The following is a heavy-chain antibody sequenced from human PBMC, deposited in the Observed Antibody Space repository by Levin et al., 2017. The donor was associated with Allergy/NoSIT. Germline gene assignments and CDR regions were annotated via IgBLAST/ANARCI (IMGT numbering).Heavy chain of an antibody. CDR3: ARGVTGAKPERIVEMATICFDY. CDR2: TKHSGST. Sequence: SQTLSLPCAVSGGSFSDSFWHWIRQSPGKGLEWIGETKHSGSTTYNPSLKSRVTISVDTSNNQFSLKLSSVTAADTAVYYCARGVTGAKPERIVEMATICFDYWGQGTQVTVSS. D-gene: IGHD5-24*01. J-gene: IGHJ4*02. CDR1: GGSFSDSF. V-gene: IGHV4-34*01.